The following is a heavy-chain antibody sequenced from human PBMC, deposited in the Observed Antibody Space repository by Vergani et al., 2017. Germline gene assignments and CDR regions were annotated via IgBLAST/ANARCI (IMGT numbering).Heavy chain of an antibody. V-gene: IGHV4-61*02. J-gene: IGHJ3*01. CDR1: GGSISAGYYF. CDR3: ARRRGGEFSGGKGDPLRTAFDV. D-gene: IGHD4-23*01. CDR2: ISASGNA. Sequence: QVQLQASGPGRVKPSQTLSLTCTMSGGSISAGYYFWSWIRQPAGKGLEWLGHISASGNAIPSPSLKTRVSMSVDTSKDQFSLTVTSVTAADTAIYFCARRRGGEFSGGKGDPLRTAFDVWGHGTVVTVSS.